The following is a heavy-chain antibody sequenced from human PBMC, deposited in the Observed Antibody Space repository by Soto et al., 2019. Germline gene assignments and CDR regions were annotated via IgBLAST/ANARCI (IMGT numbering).Heavy chain of an antibody. V-gene: IGHV1-69*06. D-gene: IGHD3-3*01. J-gene: IGHJ4*02. CDR3: NRGSEYDFWSGYL. CDR2: IVPMFGTS. Sequence: QERRVQSGAEVRKPGSSVKVSCKVTGGTSTRYAINWVRQAPGHGLEWMGGIVPMFGTSKYAQKFQGRVTITADTSTNIAYMELRSLRSEDPAVYYCNRGSEYDFWSGYLWGQGTLVSVSS. CDR1: GGTSTRYA.